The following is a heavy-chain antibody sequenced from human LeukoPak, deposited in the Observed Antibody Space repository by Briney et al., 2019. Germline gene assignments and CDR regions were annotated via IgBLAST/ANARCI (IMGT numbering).Heavy chain of an antibody. J-gene: IGHJ6*02. Sequence: GGSLRLSCGASGFSFNNAYMSWVRQAPGKGPEWVGLIRSKIDGETIEYAAPVKDRFAISRDDSKNTVYLQMTSLKIEDTAVYYCTTAGISGTRWYYNGMDVWGQGTTVTVSS. CDR1: GFSFNNAY. V-gene: IGHV3-15*01. CDR2: IRSKIDGETI. CDR3: TTAGISGTRWYYNGMDV. D-gene: IGHD1-20*01.